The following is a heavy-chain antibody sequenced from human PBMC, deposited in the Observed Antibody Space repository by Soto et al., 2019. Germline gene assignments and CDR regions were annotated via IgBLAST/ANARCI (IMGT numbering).Heavy chain of an antibody. D-gene: IGHD5-18*01. CDR2: ISYDGSNK. J-gene: IGHJ4*02. Sequence: QVQLVESGGGVVQPGRSLRLSCAASGFTFSSYAMHWVRQAPGKGLEWVAVISYDGSNKYYADSVKGRFTISRDNSKNTLFRQMSSLRAVDTAGYYCAGDGLRGYFDYWGQGTLVTVSS. CDR3: AGDGLRGYFDY. CDR1: GFTFSSYA. V-gene: IGHV3-30-3*01.